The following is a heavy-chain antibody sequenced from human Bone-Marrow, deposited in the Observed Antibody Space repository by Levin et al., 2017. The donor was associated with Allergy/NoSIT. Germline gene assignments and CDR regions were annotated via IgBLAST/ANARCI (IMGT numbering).Heavy chain of an antibody. Sequence: PSETLSLTCSVSSGPINSYHWSWVRQPAGKGLEWIGRLYTSGGTNYSPSLRSRVTMSIDTSKNHFSLNLRSVTAADTAVYYCAVYGSGRDSSFPFDYWGPGIQVTVSS. CDR3: AVYGSGRDSSFPFDY. J-gene: IGHJ4*02. V-gene: IGHV4-4*07. D-gene: IGHD3-10*01. CDR2: LYTSGGT. CDR1: SGPINSYH.